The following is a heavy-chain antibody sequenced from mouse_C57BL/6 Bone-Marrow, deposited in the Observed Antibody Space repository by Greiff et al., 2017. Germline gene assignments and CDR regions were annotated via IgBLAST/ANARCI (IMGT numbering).Heavy chain of an antibody. CDR1: GFTITDDY. CDR3: TTNGYYDYAMDY. CDR2: IDPDNGDT. J-gene: IGHJ4*01. Sequence: VQLKQSGAELVRPGASVKLSCTASGFTITDDYMHWVKQRPEQGLEWIGWIDPDNGDTEYASKFPGKATITADTSSNTAYLQLSSLTSEDTAVYYCTTNGYYDYAMDYWGQGTSVTVSS. V-gene: IGHV14-4*01. D-gene: IGHD2-3*01.